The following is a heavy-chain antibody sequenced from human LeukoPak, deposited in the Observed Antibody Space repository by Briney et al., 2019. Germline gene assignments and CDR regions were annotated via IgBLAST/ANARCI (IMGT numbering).Heavy chain of an antibody. CDR2: IYPGDSDP. CDR3: ARYFRSNIRSIRDFDWLSQDYYWYFDL. Sequence: GESLKISCKGSGYSFTSYWIGWVRQMPGKGLEWMGIIYPGDSDPSYSPSFQGQVTISADKSISTAYLQWSSLKASDTAMYYCARYFRSNIRSIRDFDWLSQDYYWYFDLWGRGTLVTVSS. J-gene: IGHJ2*01. V-gene: IGHV5-51*01. D-gene: IGHD3-9*01. CDR1: GYSFTSYW.